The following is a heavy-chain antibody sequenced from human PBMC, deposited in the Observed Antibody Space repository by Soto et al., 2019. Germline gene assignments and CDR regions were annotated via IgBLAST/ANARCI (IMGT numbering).Heavy chain of an antibody. CDR3: TVALTSTYFYYGMDV. Sequence: PGGSLRLSCTVSEYTLGENVMSWVRQAPGKGLEWVGFIRRKAYGGTAEYAASVKGRFIISRDDSKSTAYLQMTSLKTEDTAVYYCTVALTSTYFYYGMDVWGQGTTVTVSS. J-gene: IGHJ6*02. D-gene: IGHD2-2*01. CDR1: EYTLGENV. CDR2: IRRKAYGGTA. V-gene: IGHV3-49*04.